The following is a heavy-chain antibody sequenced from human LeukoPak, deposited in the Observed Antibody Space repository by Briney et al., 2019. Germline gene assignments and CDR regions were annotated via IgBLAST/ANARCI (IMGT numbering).Heavy chain of an antibody. CDR1: GYTFTGYY. J-gene: IGHJ6*02. Sequence: ASVKVSCKASGYTFTGYYMHWVRQAPGQGLEWMGWINPNSGGTNYAQKFQGRVTMTRDTSISTAYMELSRLRSDDTAVYYCARGLKKTYYDFWSGYSQGDYYYYGMDGWGQGTTVTVSS. CDR2: INPNSGGT. CDR3: ARGLKKTYYDFWSGYSQGDYYYYGMDG. D-gene: IGHD3-3*01. V-gene: IGHV1-2*02.